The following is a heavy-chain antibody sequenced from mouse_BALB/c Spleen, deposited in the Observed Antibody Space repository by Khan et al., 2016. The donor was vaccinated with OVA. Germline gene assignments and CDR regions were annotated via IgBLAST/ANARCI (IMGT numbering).Heavy chain of an antibody. Sequence: EVQLQESGPSLVKPSQTLSLTCSVTGDSITSGYWSWIRKFPGNKLEYMGYMIYSGTTYYNSSLKSRISITRHTSKNQYYLQLNSVTTEDTATSYCERATYKYAFAYWGQGTLVTVSA. CDR3: ERATYKYAFAY. CDR2: MIYSGTT. D-gene: IGHD2-14*01. J-gene: IGHJ3*01. V-gene: IGHV3-8*02. CDR1: GDSITSGY.